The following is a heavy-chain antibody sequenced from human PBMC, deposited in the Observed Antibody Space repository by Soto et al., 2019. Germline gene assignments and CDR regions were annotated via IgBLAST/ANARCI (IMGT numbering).Heavy chain of an antibody. D-gene: IGHD6-13*01. Sequence: EVQLVESGGGLVQPGGSLRLSCAASGFTFSSDWMDWVRQAPGKGLVWVSRINSDGSRAYYADSVKGRFTISRDNAKNTLYLQMNSLRADDTAVYYCARVSAAGCIGFAPWGQGTLVTVSS. J-gene: IGHJ5*02. CDR3: ARVSAAGCIGFAP. CDR1: GFTFSSDW. V-gene: IGHV3-74*01. CDR2: INSDGSRA.